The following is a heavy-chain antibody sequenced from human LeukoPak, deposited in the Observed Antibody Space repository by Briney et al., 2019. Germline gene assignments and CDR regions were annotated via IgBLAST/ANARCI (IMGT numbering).Heavy chain of an antibody. CDR2: ISYDGSNK. CDR1: GFTFSSYG. Sequence: PGGSLRLSCAAAGFTFSSYGMHWVRQAPGKGLEWVAVISYDGSNKYYADSVKGRFTISRDNSKNTLYLKMNSLRAEDTAVYYCARVSSGGYGTDAFDIWGQGTMVTVSS. D-gene: IGHD5-12*01. CDR3: ARVSSGGYGTDAFDI. V-gene: IGHV3-30*19. J-gene: IGHJ3*02.